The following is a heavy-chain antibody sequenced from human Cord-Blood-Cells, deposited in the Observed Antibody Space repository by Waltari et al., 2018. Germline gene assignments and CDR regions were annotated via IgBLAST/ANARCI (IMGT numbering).Heavy chain of an antibody. Sequence: QVQLQQWGAGLLKPSETLSLTCAVYGGSFSGYYWCWIRQPPGKGLEWIGEINHSGSTNYNPSLKSRVTISVDTSKNQFSLKLSSVTAADTAVYYCASRRDSGYDDYWGQGTLVTVSS. CDR2: INHSGST. D-gene: IGHD5-12*01. CDR1: GGSFSGYY. V-gene: IGHV4-34*01. J-gene: IGHJ4*02. CDR3: ASRRDSGYDDY.